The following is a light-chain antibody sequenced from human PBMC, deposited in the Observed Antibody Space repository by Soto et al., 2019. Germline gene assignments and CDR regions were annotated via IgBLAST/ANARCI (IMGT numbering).Light chain of an antibody. CDR2: EVT. Sequence: QSALTQPPSAYGSPGQSVTISCTGTSSDVGGYNDVSWYQQYPGRAPKLMIYEVTKRPSGVPDRFSGSKSGNTASLTVAGLQAEDEADYYCSSYASSNNFYFVFGGGTKLTVL. CDR1: SSDVGGYND. CDR3: SSYASSNNFYFV. J-gene: IGLJ3*02. V-gene: IGLV2-8*01.